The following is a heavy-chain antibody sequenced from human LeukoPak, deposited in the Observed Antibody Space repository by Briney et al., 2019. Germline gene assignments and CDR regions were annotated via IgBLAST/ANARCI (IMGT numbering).Heavy chain of an antibody. CDR1: GFTFSNAW. J-gene: IGHJ4*02. CDR2: IKSKTDGGTT. D-gene: IGHD3-10*01. Sequence: GGSLRLSCAASGFTFSNAWMTWVRQAPGKGLDWVGRIKSKTDGGTTDYAAPVKGRFIISRDDSENTLYLQMNSLKTDDTAVYYCTTPSFGSGRTDYWGQGTLVTVSS. CDR3: TTPSFGSGRTDY. V-gene: IGHV3-15*01.